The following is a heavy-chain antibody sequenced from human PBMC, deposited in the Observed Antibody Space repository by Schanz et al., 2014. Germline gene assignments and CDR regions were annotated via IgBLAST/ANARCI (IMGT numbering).Heavy chain of an antibody. D-gene: IGHD6-6*01. CDR3: AKGSMAARPLLPTDYYFYGTDI. J-gene: IGHJ6*02. Sequence: EVQLVESGGGLVQPGGSLRLSCSASGFAFSNYAMHWVRQAPEKGLEYVSAITKDGRSAYYADSVKGRFTISRDNSKSTHYLQMSSLRVEDTAVYYCAKGSMAARPLLPTDYYFYGTDIWGQGTTVTVSS. CDR2: ITKDGRSA. V-gene: IGHV3-64D*06. CDR1: GFAFSNYA.